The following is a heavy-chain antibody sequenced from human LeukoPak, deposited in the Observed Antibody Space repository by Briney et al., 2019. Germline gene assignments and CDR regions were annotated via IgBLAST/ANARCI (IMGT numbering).Heavy chain of an antibody. D-gene: IGHD1-26*01. CDR2: ISYDGSNK. CDR3: AEVGANYYYYYGMDV. CDR1: GFTFSSYG. Sequence: GGSLRLSCAASGFTFSSYGMHWVRQAPGKGLEWVAVISYDGSNKYYADSVKGRFTISRDNSKNTLYLQMNSLRAEDTAVYYCAEVGANYYYYYGMDVWGKGTTVTVSS. V-gene: IGHV3-30*18. J-gene: IGHJ6*04.